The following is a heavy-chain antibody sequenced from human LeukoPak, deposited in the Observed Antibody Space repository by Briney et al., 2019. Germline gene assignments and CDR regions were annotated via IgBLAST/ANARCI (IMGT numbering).Heavy chain of an antibody. CDR3: AREVGARFLDVRYYYMDV. CDR2: IYSGGST. Sequence: GGSLRLSCAASGFTVSSNYMSWVRQAPGKGLEWVSVIYSGGSTYYADSVKGRFTISRDNSKNTLYLQMNSLRAEDTAVYYCAREVGARFLDVRYYYMDVWGKGTTVTVSS. V-gene: IGHV3-53*01. D-gene: IGHD3-3*01. CDR1: GFTVSSNY. J-gene: IGHJ6*03.